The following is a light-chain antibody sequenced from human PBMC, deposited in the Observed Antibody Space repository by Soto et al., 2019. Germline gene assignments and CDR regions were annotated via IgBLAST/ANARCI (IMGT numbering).Light chain of an antibody. CDR2: DAS. V-gene: IGKV3-20*01. Sequence: EFVLTQSPGTLSLSPGDRATLSCRASQTVRNNYLAWYEQKPGQAHRLLIYDASSRATGIPDRFSGGGSGTDGTITISRLEPEDCETYDCQQFNSYPITFGQGTRLEI. CDR1: QTVRNNY. CDR3: QQFNSYPIT. J-gene: IGKJ5*01.